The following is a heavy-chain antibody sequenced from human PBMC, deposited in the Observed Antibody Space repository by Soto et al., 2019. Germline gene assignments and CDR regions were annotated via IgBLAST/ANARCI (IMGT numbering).Heavy chain of an antibody. Sequence: GGSLRLSCAASGFTFSSYSMNWVRQAPGKGLEWVSSISSSSSYIYYADSVKGRFTISRDNAKNSLYLQMNSLRAEDTAVYYCARVSSVAAAGTYYYYYGMDVWGQGTTVTVSS. V-gene: IGHV3-21*01. CDR1: GFTFSSYS. CDR2: ISSSSSYI. CDR3: ARVSSVAAAGTYYYYYGMDV. J-gene: IGHJ6*02. D-gene: IGHD6-13*01.